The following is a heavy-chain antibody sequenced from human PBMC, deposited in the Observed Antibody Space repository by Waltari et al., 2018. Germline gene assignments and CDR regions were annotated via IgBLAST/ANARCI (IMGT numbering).Heavy chain of an antibody. CDR3: ATKRESSASGFDY. V-gene: IGHV4-39*01. Sequence: QLQLQESGPGLVKPSETLSFTCTVSGGSIRSRSYYWGWIRQPPGKGLEWIGSIYYRGSTYYHPSLKSRVTISVDTSKDQFSLKLSSVTAADTAVYYCATKRESSASGFDYWGQGTLVTVSS. D-gene: IGHD6-19*01. J-gene: IGHJ4*02. CDR2: IYYRGST. CDR1: GGSIRSRSYY.